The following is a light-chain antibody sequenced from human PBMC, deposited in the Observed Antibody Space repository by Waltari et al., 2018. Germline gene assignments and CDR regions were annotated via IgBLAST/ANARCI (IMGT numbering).Light chain of an antibody. Sequence: QSALTQPPSASGPPGQSVTISCTRTSSDVAAHNFASWYQQHPGKAPIVIIYDVTKRPSGVPDRFSGSKSGNTASLTVSGVQTEDEADYYCCSCAGSGTPYVFGTGTTVTVL. CDR2: DVT. CDR1: SSDVAAHNF. V-gene: IGLV2-8*01. CDR3: CSCAGSGTPYV. J-gene: IGLJ1*01.